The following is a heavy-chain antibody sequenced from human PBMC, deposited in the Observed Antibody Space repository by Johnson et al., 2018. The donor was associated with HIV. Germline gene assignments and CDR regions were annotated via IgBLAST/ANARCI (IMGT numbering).Heavy chain of an antibody. J-gene: IGHJ3*02. CDR1: GFTFDDYG. Sequence: QVQLVESGGGVVRPGGSLRLSCAASGFTFDDYGMSWVRQAPGKGLEWVAVISYDGSNKYYADSVKGRFTISRDNSKNTLYPQMNSLRAEDMAVYYCATPQEGYSAFDIWGQGTMVTVSS. D-gene: IGHD2-15*01. V-gene: IGHV3-30*03. CDR3: ATPQEGYSAFDI. CDR2: ISYDGSNK.